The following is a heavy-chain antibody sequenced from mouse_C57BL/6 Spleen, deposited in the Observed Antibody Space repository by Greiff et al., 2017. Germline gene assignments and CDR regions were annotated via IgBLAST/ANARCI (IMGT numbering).Heavy chain of an antibody. CDR2: INYDGSST. D-gene: IGHD2-1*01. V-gene: IGHV5-16*01. CDR3: AREEGGNYYAMDY. Sequence: EVMLVESEGGLVQPGSSMKLSCTASGFTFSDYYMAWVRQVPEKGLEWVANINYDGSSTYYLDSLKSRFIISRDNAKNILYLQMSSLKSEDTATYYCAREEGGNYYAMDYWGQGTSVTVSS. CDR1: GFTFSDYY. J-gene: IGHJ4*01.